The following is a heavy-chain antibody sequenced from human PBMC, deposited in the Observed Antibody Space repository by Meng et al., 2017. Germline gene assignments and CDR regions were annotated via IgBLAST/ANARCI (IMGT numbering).Heavy chain of an antibody. J-gene: IGHJ4*02. CDR1: GFTFSSYA. D-gene: IGHD5-24*01. CDR2: ISYDGSNK. Sequence: GGSLRLSCAASGFTFSSYAMHWVRQAPGKGLEWVAVISYDGSNKYYADSVKGRFTISRDNSKNTLYLQMNSLRAEDTAVYYCAREGDGVISYWGQGTLVTVSS. CDR3: AREGDGVISY. V-gene: IGHV3-30*04.